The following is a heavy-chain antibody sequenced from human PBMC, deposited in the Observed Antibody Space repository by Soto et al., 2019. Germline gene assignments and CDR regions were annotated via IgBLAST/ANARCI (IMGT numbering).Heavy chain of an antibody. V-gene: IGHV4-31*03. J-gene: IGHJ4*02. CDR1: GGSISSGGYY. CDR3: ARAYSSGYFGFDY. CDR2: IYYSGST. Sequence: SETLSLTCTVSGGSISSGGYYWSWIRQHPGKGLEWIGYIYYSGSTYYNPSLKSRVTISVDTSKNQFSLKLSSVTAADTAVYYCARAYSSGYFGFDYWGQGTLVTVSS. D-gene: IGHD3-22*01.